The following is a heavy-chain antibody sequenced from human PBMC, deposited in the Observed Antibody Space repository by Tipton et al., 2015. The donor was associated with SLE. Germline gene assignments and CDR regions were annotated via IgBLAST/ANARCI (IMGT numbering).Heavy chain of an antibody. V-gene: IGHV3-30*02. CDR2: IRYDGSKK. CDR3: ARDPRNFVQVVFATASLGGMGV. D-gene: IGHD2-21*01. Sequence: SLRLSCAASGFIFSNYDMHWVRQAPGKGLEWVAFIRYDGSKKYYADSVKGRLTISRDNSKNTLYLQMNSLRPEDTAVYYCARDPRNFVQVVFATASLGGMGVWGQGTTVTVSS. J-gene: IGHJ6*02. CDR1: GFIFSNYD.